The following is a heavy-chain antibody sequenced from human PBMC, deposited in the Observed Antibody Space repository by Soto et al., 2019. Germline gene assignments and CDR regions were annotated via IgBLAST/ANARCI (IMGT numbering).Heavy chain of an antibody. CDR3: ARTPGGAPADYYFDY. CDR2: IHYSGNT. V-gene: IGHV4-31*03. CDR1: GGSISSGDYY. D-gene: IGHD4-17*01. Sequence: NPSETLSLTCTVSGGSISSGDYYWSWIRHHPGGGLEWIGYIHYSGNTYYDPSLKSRLTMSVDTSKNQFSLNLSSVTAADTAVYYCARTPGGAPADYYFDYWGLGTLVTVSS. J-gene: IGHJ4*02.